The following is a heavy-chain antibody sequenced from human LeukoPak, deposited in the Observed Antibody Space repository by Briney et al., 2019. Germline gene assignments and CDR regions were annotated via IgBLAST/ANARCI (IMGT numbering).Heavy chain of an antibody. J-gene: IGHJ4*02. D-gene: IGHD2-2*01. CDR1: GFTFKEHA. Sequence: PGRSLRLSCAASGFTFKEHAIHWVRQAPGKGLEWVAVIWYDGSDKYYADSVKGRFTISRDNSNNTLHLQMNSLRAEDTAVYYCGRAMEVYQLLPDYWGQGTLVTVSS. CDR2: IWYDGSDK. V-gene: IGHV3-33*08. CDR3: GRAMEVYQLLPDY.